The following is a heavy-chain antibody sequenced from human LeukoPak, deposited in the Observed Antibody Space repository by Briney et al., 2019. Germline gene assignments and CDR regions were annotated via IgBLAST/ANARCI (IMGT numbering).Heavy chain of an antibody. V-gene: IGHV3-7*01. CDR3: ARLYGSGTYFID. CDR2: IKQDGSEK. Sequence: PGGSLRLSCAGSGFTFSNDWMSWVRQAPGKGLEWVAMIKQDGSEKYYGDSVKGRFTISRDNAKNSLYLQMNSLRAEDTAVYYCARLYGSGTYFIDWGQGTLVTVSS. CDR1: GFTFSNDW. J-gene: IGHJ4*02. D-gene: IGHD3-10*01.